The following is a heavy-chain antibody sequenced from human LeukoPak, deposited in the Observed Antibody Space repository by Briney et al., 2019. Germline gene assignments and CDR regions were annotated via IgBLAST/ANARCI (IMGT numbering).Heavy chain of an antibody. CDR2: MNPNSGNT. J-gene: IGHJ6*02. V-gene: IGHV1-8*01. CDR1: GYTFTSYD. D-gene: IGHD1-26*01. CDR3: ARIPGGSYQRRNYYYGMDV. Sequence: ASVKVSCKASGYTFTSYDINWVRQVTGQGLEWMGWMNPNSGNTGYAQKFQGRVTMTRNTSISTAYMELSSLRSEDTAVYYCARIPGGSYQRRNYYYGMDVWGQGTTVTVSS.